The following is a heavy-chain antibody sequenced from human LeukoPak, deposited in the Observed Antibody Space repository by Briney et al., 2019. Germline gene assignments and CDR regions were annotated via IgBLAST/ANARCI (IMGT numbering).Heavy chain of an antibody. D-gene: IGHD3-10*01. CDR3: ATERPDSRVLDY. CDR2: IYSSDYM. V-gene: IGHV3-66*01. Sequence: GGSLRLSCAASGFLVNANHMKWVRQAPGKGLEWVLNIYSSDYMYYADSVEGRFTISRDNSKNTLYLQMNSLRVEDSAVYYCATERPDSRVLDYWGQGLVVTVSS. CDR1: GFLVNANH. J-gene: IGHJ4*02.